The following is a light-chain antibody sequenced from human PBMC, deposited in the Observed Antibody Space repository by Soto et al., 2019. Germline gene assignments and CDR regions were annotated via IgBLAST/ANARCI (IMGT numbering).Light chain of an antibody. J-gene: IGKJ2*01. CDR1: QSLLYSSYNQTF. Sequence: IVMTQSPESLAVSLGERATINCKSSQSLLYSSYNQTFLAWHQHRPGQPPRLLISWASIRQSGVPDRFSGSGSGTDFSLTISRLQPEDVAVYYCQQYYSTLVTFGQGTRLEI. CDR3: QQYYSTLVT. CDR2: WAS. V-gene: IGKV4-1*01.